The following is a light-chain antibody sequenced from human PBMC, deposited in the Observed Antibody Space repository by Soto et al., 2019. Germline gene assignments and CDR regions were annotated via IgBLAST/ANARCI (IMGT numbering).Light chain of an antibody. CDR2: EVS. Sequence: QSALTQPAFVSGSPGQSITLSCTGTSSDVGGYNYVSWYQHPPGKAPKLMISEVSNRPSGVSNRFSGSKSGNTASLTISGLQAEDEADYYCSSYTSTSTRVFGTGTKLTVL. CDR3: SSYTSTSTRV. CDR1: SSDVGGYNY. J-gene: IGLJ1*01. V-gene: IGLV2-14*01.